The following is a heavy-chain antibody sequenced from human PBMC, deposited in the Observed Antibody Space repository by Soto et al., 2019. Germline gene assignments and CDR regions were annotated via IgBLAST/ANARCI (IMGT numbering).Heavy chain of an antibody. J-gene: IGHJ4*02. V-gene: IGHV1-3*05. D-gene: IGHD6-19*01. CDR3: ARAVAVAAAFDY. CDR1: GYTFTGYA. Sequence: QVQLVQSGAEEKKPGASVKVSCKASGYTFTGYAMHWVRQAPGQRLEWMGWINAGNGNTKYSQKFQGRVTITRDTSASTAYMELSSLRSEDTAVSYCARAVAVAAAFDYWGQGTLVTVSS. CDR2: INAGNGNT.